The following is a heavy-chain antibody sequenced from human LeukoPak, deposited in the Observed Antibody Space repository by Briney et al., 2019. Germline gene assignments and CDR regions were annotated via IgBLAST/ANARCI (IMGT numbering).Heavy chain of an antibody. Sequence: GGSLRLSCAASGFNLNTYWMSWVRQAPGKGLEWVANIKEDGSVKYYVDSVKGRFTISRDNAKNSVYLQMNSLRVEDTAVYYCARQLGGSGSYWGQGTLVTVSS. CDR1: GFNLNTYW. CDR3: ARQLGGSGSY. CDR2: IKEDGSVK. D-gene: IGHD3-10*01. V-gene: IGHV3-7*01. J-gene: IGHJ4*02.